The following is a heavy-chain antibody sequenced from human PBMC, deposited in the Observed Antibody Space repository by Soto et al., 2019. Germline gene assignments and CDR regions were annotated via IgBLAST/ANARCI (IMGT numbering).Heavy chain of an antibody. V-gene: IGHV1-3*01. CDR3: AGSAAADYYYGMDV. D-gene: IGHD6-25*01. Sequence: ASVKVSCKASGYTFTSYAMHWVRQAPGQRLEWMGWINAGNGNTKYSQKFQGRVTITRDTSASTAYMELSSLRSEDTAVYYCAGSAAADYYYGMDVGGQGAKVTVSS. CDR2: INAGNGNT. J-gene: IGHJ6*02. CDR1: GYTFTSYA.